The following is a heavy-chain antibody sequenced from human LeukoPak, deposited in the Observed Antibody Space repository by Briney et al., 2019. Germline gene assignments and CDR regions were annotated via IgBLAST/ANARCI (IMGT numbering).Heavy chain of an antibody. CDR3: ARGTPYYSGYDWYYFDY. J-gene: IGHJ4*02. CDR2: ISWNSGSI. CDR1: GFTFSGYA. Sequence: GGSLRLSCAASGFTFSGYAMSWVRQAPGKGLEWVSGISWNSGSIGYADSVKGRFTISRDNSKNTLYLQMNSLRAEDTAVYYCARGTPYYSGYDWYYFDYWGRGTLVTVSS. D-gene: IGHD5-12*01. V-gene: IGHV3-23*01.